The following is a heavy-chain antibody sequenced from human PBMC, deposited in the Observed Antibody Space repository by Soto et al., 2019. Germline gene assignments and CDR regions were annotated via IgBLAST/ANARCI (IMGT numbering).Heavy chain of an antibody. CDR2: INPSGGRT. CDR3: ARGYGNYDNSGHYAY. J-gene: IGHJ4*02. V-gene: IGHV1-46*04. CDR1: GYTFSSYY. Sequence: ASVKVSCKASGYTFSSYYMHWVRQAPGQGLEWMGIINPSGGRTNYAQRLQGRVTMTRDTSTNTVYMELSSLRPEDTAVYYCARGYGNYDNSGHYAYWGQGTLVTVSS. D-gene: IGHD3-22*01.